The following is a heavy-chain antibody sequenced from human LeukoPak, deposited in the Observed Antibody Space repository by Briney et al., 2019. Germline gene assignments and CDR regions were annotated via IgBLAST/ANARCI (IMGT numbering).Heavy chain of an antibody. J-gene: IGHJ5*02. Sequence: SETLSLTCTVSGVSITSSNYYWGWIRQPPGKGLEWIGSIYYSGSTYYNPSLSSLKSRVTISVDTSKNRFSLKLSSVTAADTAVYYCARDGQQLVRGDWFDLWGQGILVTVSS. CDR3: ARDGQQLVRGDWFDL. CDR2: IYYSGST. CDR1: GVSITSSNYY. D-gene: IGHD6-13*01. V-gene: IGHV4-39*07.